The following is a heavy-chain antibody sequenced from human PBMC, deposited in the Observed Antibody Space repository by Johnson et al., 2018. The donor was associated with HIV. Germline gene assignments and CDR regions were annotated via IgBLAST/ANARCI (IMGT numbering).Heavy chain of an antibody. J-gene: IGHJ3*02. CDR2: IRYDGSNK. CDR1: GLSFSNFG. CDR3: AKETPSSGGTFDI. D-gene: IGHD6-25*01. V-gene: IGHV3-30*02. Sequence: QVQLVESGGGVVQPGKSLTLSCVASGLSFSNFGIHWVRQAPGKGPEWVAFIRYDGSNKYYADSVKGRFTISRDNSKNTLYLQMNSLRAEDTAVYYCAKETPSSGGTFDIWGQGTMVTVSS.